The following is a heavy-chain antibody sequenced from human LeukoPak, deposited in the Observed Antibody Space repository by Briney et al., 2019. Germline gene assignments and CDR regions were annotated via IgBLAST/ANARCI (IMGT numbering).Heavy chain of an antibody. CDR1: GFTFNNYA. J-gene: IGHJ4*02. Sequence: GGSLRLSCAASGFTFNNYAMSWVRQAPGKGLEWVSAISGSGGSTYYTDSVTGRFTISRDNSKNTLYLQMNSLRAEDTALYYCASLDYFDSSDYGDYWGQGTLVAVSS. CDR3: ASLDYFDSSDYGDY. D-gene: IGHD3-22*01. CDR2: ISGSGGST. V-gene: IGHV3-23*01.